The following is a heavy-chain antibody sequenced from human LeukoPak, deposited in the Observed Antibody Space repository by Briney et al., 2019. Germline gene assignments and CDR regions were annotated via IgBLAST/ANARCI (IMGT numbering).Heavy chain of an antibody. CDR1: GFTFSSYS. CDR2: ISSSSSYI. V-gene: IGHV3-21*01. J-gene: IGHJ4*02. D-gene: IGHD3-16*01. Sequence: PGGSLRLSCAASGFTFSSYSMNWVRQAPGKGLEWVSSISSSSSYIYYADSVKGRFTISRDNAKNSLYLQMNSLRAEDTAVYYCARVTLATTYFDYWGQGTLVTVSS. CDR3: ARVTLATTYFDY.